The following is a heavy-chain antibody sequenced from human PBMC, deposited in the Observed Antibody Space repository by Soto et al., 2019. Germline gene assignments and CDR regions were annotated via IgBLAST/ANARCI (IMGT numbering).Heavy chain of an antibody. CDR2: ISAYNGNT. CDR3: ARELDSSGYYPFDY. J-gene: IGHJ4*02. V-gene: IGHV1-18*04. D-gene: IGHD3-22*01. CDR1: GYTFTSYG. Sequence: ASVKVSCKASGYTFTSYGISWVRQAPGQGLEWMGWISAYNGNTNYAQKLQGRVTMTTDTSTSTAYMELRSLRSDDTAVYYCARELDSSGYYPFDYWGQGTLFTVSS.